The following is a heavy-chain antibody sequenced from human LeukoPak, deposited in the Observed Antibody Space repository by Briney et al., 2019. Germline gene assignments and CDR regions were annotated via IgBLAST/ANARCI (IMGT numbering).Heavy chain of an antibody. CDR2: ISSSSSYI. Sequence: GGSLRLSCAASGFTFSSYSMNWVRQAPGKGLEWVSSISSSSSYIYYADSVKGRFTISRDNAKNSLYLQMNSLRAEDTALYYCARDRWPVRGSSYYYYYMDVWGKGTTVTVSS. D-gene: IGHD3-10*01. J-gene: IGHJ6*03. CDR3: ARDRWPVRGSSYYYYYMDV. CDR1: GFTFSSYS. V-gene: IGHV3-21*04.